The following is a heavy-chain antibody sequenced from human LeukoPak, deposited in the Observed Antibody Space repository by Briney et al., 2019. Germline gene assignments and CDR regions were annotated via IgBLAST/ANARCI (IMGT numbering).Heavy chain of an antibody. CDR2: IYYSGST. CDR1: GGSISSGGDY. J-gene: IGHJ3*02. V-gene: IGHV4-31*03. CDR3: ARAAWRGSNSRDAFDI. D-gene: IGHD4-23*01. Sequence: SETQSLTCTVSGGSISSGGDYWSWIRQHPGKGLEWIGYIYYSGSTYYNPSLKSRVTISVDTSKNQFSLELSSVTAADTAVYYCARAAWRGSNSRDAFDIWGRGTMVTVSS.